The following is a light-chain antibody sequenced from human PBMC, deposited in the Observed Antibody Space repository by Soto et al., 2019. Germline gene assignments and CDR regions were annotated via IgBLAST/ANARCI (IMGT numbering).Light chain of an antibody. CDR2: GAS. J-gene: IGKJ1*01. Sequence: EIVLTQSPGTLSLFPGERATLSCRASQTVSRSYLAWYQRKPGQAPRLLIYGASSRATGIPDRFSGSGSGTDFTLIISRLEPEDFAVYYCHQYGSSPWTFGQGTKVDIK. CDR3: HQYGSSPWT. V-gene: IGKV3-20*01. CDR1: QTVSRSY.